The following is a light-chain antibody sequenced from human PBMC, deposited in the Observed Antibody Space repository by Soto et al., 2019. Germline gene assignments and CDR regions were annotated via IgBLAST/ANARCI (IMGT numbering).Light chain of an antibody. CDR1: QTISSW. V-gene: IGKV1-5*03. CDR3: QHYNSYPDA. J-gene: IGKJ5*01. Sequence: IQLTQSPSSLSASVGDRVTITCRASQTISSWLAWYQQNAGKAPKLLVYKACTLKSGVPSRFSGSGSGTDFTLTISSLQSEDFAVYYCQHYNSYPDAFGQGTRLEIK. CDR2: KAC.